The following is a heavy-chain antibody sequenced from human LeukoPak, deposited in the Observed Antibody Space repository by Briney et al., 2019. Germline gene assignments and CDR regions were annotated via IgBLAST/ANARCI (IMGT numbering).Heavy chain of an antibody. CDR3: ARDDWGDYWYFDL. D-gene: IGHD3-9*01. V-gene: IGHV1-2*06. Sequence: ASVKVSCKASGYTFTGYYMHWVRQAPGQGLEWMGRINPNSGGTNYAQKFQGRVTMTRDTSISTAYMELSRLRSDATAVYYCARDDWGDYWYFDLWGRGTLVTVSS. CDR2: INPNSGGT. J-gene: IGHJ2*01. CDR1: GYTFTGYY.